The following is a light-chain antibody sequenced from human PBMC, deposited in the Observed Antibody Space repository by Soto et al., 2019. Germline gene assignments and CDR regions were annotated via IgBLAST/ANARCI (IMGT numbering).Light chain of an antibody. CDR3: YQYNSYSPLT. V-gene: IGKV1-5*01. CDR1: QSNSSC. CDR2: AAS. Sequence: RMTQSASALSAYVRDTVTTTCRPRQSNSSCLAWYQQKPGKARKLLVDAASMLESGVPSRCSGSGSGTEFSLTISSLLHAEDATYYCYQYNSYSPLTFGEGTKVDIK. J-gene: IGKJ4*01.